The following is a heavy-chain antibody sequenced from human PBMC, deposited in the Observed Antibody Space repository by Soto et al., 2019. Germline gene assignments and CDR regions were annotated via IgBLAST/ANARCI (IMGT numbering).Heavy chain of an antibody. J-gene: IGHJ4*02. Sequence: SVKVSCKASGGTFSSYAISWVRQAPGQGLEWMGGIIPIFGTANYAQKFQGRVTITADKSTSTAYMELSSLRSEDTAVYYCAREPEFGPEEYYCDYWGQGTMGTVSA. D-gene: IGHD3-16*01. CDR1: GGTFSSYA. CDR2: IIPIFGTA. CDR3: AREPEFGPEEYYCDY. V-gene: IGHV1-69*06.